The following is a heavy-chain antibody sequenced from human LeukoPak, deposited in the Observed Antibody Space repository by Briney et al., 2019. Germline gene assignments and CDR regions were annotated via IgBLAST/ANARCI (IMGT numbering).Heavy chain of an antibody. Sequence: SQTLSLTCAISGDSVSSNSAAWNWIRQSPSRGLEWLGRTYYRSKWYNDYAVSVKSRITINPDTSKNQFSLQLNSVTPEDTAVYYCARDRSERGYSYGLGTYYYYYMDVWGKGTTVTVSS. CDR3: ARDRSERGYSYGLGTYYYYYMDV. D-gene: IGHD5-18*01. V-gene: IGHV6-1*01. J-gene: IGHJ6*03. CDR1: GDSVSSNSAA. CDR2: TYYRSKWYN.